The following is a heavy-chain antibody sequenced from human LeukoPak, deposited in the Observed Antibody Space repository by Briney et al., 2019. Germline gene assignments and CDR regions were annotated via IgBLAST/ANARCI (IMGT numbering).Heavy chain of an antibody. Sequence: PSETLSLTCTVSGYSISSGYYWGWIRQPPGKGLEWIGSIYHSGSTYYNPSLKSRVTISVDTSKNQFSLKLSSVTAAGTAVYYCARDSRLSIAAREVDYWGQGTLVTVSS. V-gene: IGHV4-38-2*02. CDR1: GYSISSGYY. CDR2: IYHSGST. D-gene: IGHD6-6*01. CDR3: ARDSRLSIAAREVDY. J-gene: IGHJ4*02.